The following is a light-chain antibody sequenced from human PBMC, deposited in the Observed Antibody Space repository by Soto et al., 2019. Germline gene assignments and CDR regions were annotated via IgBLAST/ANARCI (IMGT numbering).Light chain of an antibody. Sequence: QAVVTQPPSVSGAPGQRVTISCTGSSSNFGAGYEVHWYKQAPGAAPTLVIFNNLNRPSGVPERFSGSKSGTSASLVISGLQAEDEADYYCQSFDSSLRVYVFGSGTKLTVL. CDR1: SSNFGAGYE. CDR2: NNL. V-gene: IGLV1-40*01. CDR3: QSFDSSLRVYV. J-gene: IGLJ1*01.